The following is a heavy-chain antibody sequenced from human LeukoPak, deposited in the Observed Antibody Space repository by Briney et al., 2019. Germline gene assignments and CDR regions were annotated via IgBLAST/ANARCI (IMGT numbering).Heavy chain of an antibody. V-gene: IGHV4-39*07. D-gene: IGHD3-10*01. Sequence: PSETLSLTCSVSGGSISSSSYYWGWIRQPPGKGLEWIGSIYYSCGTSYNPSLKSRVTISVDTPKNQFSLKLRSVPAADTAVYYCARGQWFGELLQWGQGTLVTVSS. J-gene: IGHJ4*02. CDR1: GGSISSSSYY. CDR3: ARGQWFGELLQ. CDR2: IYYSCGT.